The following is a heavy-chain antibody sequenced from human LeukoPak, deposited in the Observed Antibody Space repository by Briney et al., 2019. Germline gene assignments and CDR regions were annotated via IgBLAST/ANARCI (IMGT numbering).Heavy chain of an antibody. Sequence: ASVKVSCKVSGYTLSELSMHWVRQAPGKGLEWMGGFDPEDVETIYAQKFQGRVTMTEDTSTDTAYMELSSLRSEDTAVYYCATEGRIAAAGSLGYWGQGTLVTVSS. CDR3: ATEGRIAAAGSLGY. D-gene: IGHD6-13*01. J-gene: IGHJ4*02. CDR2: FDPEDVET. CDR1: GYTLSELS. V-gene: IGHV1-24*01.